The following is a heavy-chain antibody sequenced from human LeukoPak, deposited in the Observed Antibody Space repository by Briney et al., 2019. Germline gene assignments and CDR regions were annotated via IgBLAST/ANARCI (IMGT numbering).Heavy chain of an antibody. D-gene: IGHD4-17*01. CDR3: AKDISTVTTLGAFDI. CDR1: GFTFGDYV. CDR2: ISWNSGSI. Sequence: PGGSLRLSCTASGFTFGDYVMSWVRQAPGKGLEWVSGISWNSGSIGYADSVKGRFTISRDNAKNSLYLQMNSLRAEDTALYYCAKDISTVTTLGAFDIWGQGTLVTVSS. J-gene: IGHJ3*02. V-gene: IGHV3-9*01.